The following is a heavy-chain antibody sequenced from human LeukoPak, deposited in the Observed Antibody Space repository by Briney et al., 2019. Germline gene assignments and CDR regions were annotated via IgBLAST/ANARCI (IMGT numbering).Heavy chain of an antibody. V-gene: IGHV4-39*07. J-gene: IGHJ4*02. CDR3: ARDQGYYFDY. CDR1: GGSISSSSYY. CDR2: IYYSGST. Sequence: PSETLSLTCTVSGGSISSSSYYWGWIRQPPGKGLEWIGSIYYSGSTYYNPSLKSRVTISVDTSKNQFSLKLSSATAADTAVYYCARDQGYYFDYWGQGTLVIVSS.